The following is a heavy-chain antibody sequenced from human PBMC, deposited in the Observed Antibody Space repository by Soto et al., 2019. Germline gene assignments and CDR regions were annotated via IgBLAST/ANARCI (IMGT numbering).Heavy chain of an antibody. CDR1: GFSFSGYY. CDR2: ISGRGSSV. J-gene: IGHJ4*02. D-gene: IGHD7-27*01. V-gene: IGHV3-11*01. Sequence: QVQLMESGGGLVKPGGSLRLSCAASGFSFSGYYMSWTRQAPGKGPEWLSYISGRGSSVYYTDSVKGRFTISRDNTKNALYLQMNSLRADDTGVYYCARGNGGSDYWGQGTLVTVSS. CDR3: ARGNGGSDY.